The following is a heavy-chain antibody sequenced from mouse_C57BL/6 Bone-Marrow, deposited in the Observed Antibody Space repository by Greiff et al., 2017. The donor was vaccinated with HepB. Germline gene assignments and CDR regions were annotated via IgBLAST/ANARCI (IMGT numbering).Heavy chain of an antibody. V-gene: IGHV1-7*01. J-gene: IGHJ4*01. D-gene: IGHD1-1*01. CDR3: ARPLVATVSGGYAMDY. CDR2: INPITGYN. CDR1: GYTFTSYW. Sequence: QVQLQQSGAELAKPGASVKMSCKASGYTFTSYWMHWVKQRPGQGLEWIGYINPITGYNEYNQKFKDKATLTADKSSSTANMQLNSLTSEDSAVYYGARPLVATVSGGYAMDYWVQGTSVTVSS.